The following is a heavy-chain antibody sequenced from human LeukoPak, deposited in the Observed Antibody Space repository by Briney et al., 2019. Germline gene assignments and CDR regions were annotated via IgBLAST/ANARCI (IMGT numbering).Heavy chain of an antibody. J-gene: IGHJ3*02. D-gene: IGHD6-19*01. Sequence: PSETLSLTCTVSGGSISSGSYYWSWIRQPAGKGLEWIGRIYTSGSTNYNPSLKSRVTISVDTSKNQFSLKLSSVTAADTAVYYCAREIFGYSSGWSDAFDIWGRGTMVTVSS. CDR1: GGSISSGSYY. V-gene: IGHV4-61*02. CDR3: AREIFGYSSGWSDAFDI. CDR2: IYTSGST.